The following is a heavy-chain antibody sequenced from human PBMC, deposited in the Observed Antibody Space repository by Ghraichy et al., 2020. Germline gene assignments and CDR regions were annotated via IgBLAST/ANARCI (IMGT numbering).Heavy chain of an antibody. CDR3: ARHQPQVQWLRFGYYYGMDV. J-gene: IGHJ6*02. V-gene: IGHV1-69*06. CDR2: IIPIFGTA. D-gene: IGHD5-12*01. Sequence: SVKVSCKASGGTFSSYAISWVRQAPGQGLEWMGGIIPIFGTANYAQKFQGRVTITADKSTSTAYMELSSLRSEDTAVYYCARHQPQVQWLRFGYYYGMDVWGQGTTVTVSS. CDR1: GGTFSSYA.